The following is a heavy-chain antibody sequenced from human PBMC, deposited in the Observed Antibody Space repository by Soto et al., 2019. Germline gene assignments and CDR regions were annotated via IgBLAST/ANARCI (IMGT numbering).Heavy chain of an antibody. Sequence: QVQLMESGGGVVQPGRSLRLSCAASGFTFSSYAMHWVRQAPGKGLEWVAVISYDGSDKYYADSVKGRFTISRDNSKNTLYLQMNSLRAEDTAVYSCAREATLYYCDCWGQGTLVTVSS. J-gene: IGHJ4*02. CDR1: GFTFSSYA. CDR3: AREATLYYCDC. V-gene: IGHV3-30-3*01. CDR2: ISYDGSDK. D-gene: IGHD3-16*01.